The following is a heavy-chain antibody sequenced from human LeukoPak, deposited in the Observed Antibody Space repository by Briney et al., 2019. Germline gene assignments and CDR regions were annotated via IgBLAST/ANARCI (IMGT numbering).Heavy chain of an antibody. CDR3: ARDQGGYFQH. Sequence: PGGSLRLSCAASGFTFNNYWMHWVRQAPGKGLVWVSRMNTDGSSASYADSVKGRFTISRDNAKNTLYLQMNSLRAEDTAVYYCARDQGGYFQHWGQGTLVTVSS. V-gene: IGHV3-74*01. CDR2: MNTDGSSA. J-gene: IGHJ1*01. CDR1: GFTFNNYW.